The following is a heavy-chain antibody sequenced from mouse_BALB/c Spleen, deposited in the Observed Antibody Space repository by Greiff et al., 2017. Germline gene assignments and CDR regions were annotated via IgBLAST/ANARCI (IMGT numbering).Heavy chain of an antibody. D-gene: IGHD1-1*01. V-gene: IGHV5-6-4*01. CDR1: GFTFSSYT. CDR2: ISSGGSYT. CDR3: TRDAPYHGSSYDY. J-gene: IGHJ2*01. Sequence: EVQLQESGGGLVKPGGSLKLSCAASGFTFSSYTMSWVRQTPEKRLEWVATISSGGSYTYYPDSVKGRFTISRDNAKNTLYLQMSSLKSEDTAMYYCTRDAPYHGSSYDYWGQGTTLTVSS.